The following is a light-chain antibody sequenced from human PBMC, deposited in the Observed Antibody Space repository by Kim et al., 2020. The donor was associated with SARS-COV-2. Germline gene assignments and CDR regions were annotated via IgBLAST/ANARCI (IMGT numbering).Light chain of an antibody. CDR2: YDS. V-gene: IGLV3-21*04. CDR1: NIGSKN. Sequence: SYELTQPPSVSVAPGKTARITCGGNNIGSKNVHWYQQKPGQAPVLVIYYDSDRPSGIPERFSGSNSGNTATLTISRVEAGDEADYYCQVWDSSSDHLVVF. CDR3: QVWDSSSDHLVV. J-gene: IGLJ2*01.